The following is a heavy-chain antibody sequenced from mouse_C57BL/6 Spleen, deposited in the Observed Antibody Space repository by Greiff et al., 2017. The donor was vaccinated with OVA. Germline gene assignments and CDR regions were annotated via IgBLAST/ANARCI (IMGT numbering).Heavy chain of an antibody. CDR3: ARYSNYVGYYFDY. CDR1: GFTFTDYY. J-gene: IGHJ2*01. V-gene: IGHV7-3*01. CDR2: LRNKANGYPT. Sequence: EVKLMESGGGLVQPGGSLSLSCAASGFTFTDYYMSWVRQPPGKALEWLGFLRNKANGYPTGYSSSVKGRFTISRDNSQSILDLQMNALRAEDSATYYCARYSNYVGYYFDYWGQGTTLTVSS. D-gene: IGHD2-1*01.